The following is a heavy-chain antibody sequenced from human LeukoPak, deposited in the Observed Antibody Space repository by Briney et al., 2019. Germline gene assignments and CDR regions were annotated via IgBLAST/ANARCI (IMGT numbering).Heavy chain of an antibody. V-gene: IGHV1-2*02. D-gene: IGHD5-12*01. Sequence: ASVKVSCKASGFTFTAYHMHWVRQAPGQGLEGMGWINPNSGGTNYAQKFQGRVTMTRDMSTRTVYMELSSLRFEDTAVYYCANQEWLRFNLNAFDIWGQGTMVTVSS. CDR3: ANQEWLRFNLNAFDI. J-gene: IGHJ3*02. CDR2: INPNSGGT. CDR1: GFTFTAYH.